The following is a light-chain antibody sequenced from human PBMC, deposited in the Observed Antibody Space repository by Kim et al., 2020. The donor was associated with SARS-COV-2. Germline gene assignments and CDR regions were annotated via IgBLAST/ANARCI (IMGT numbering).Light chain of an antibody. Sequence: ASPGQKASITCSGDKTGDKYACWYQQKPGPAPVLVIYQDSKRPSGIPERFSGSNSGNTATLTISGTQAMDEADYYCQAWDSSTVVFGGGTQLTVL. J-gene: IGLJ2*01. CDR3: QAWDSSTVV. CDR1: KTGDKY. V-gene: IGLV3-1*01. CDR2: QDS.